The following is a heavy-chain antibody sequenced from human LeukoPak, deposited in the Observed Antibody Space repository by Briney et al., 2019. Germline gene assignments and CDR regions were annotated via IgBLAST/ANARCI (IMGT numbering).Heavy chain of an antibody. Sequence: SCKASGFTFSSYGMHWVRQAPGKGLEWVAVIWYDGSNKYYADSVKGRFTISRDNSKNTLYLQMNSLRAEDTAVYYCARDMYYYDSSGYLDYWGQGTLVTVSS. D-gene: IGHD3-22*01. CDR3: ARDMYYYDSSGYLDY. J-gene: IGHJ4*02. CDR1: GFTFSSYG. CDR2: IWYDGSNK. V-gene: IGHV3-33*01.